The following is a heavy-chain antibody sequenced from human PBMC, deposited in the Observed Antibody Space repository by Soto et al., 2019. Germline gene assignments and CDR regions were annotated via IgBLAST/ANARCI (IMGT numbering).Heavy chain of an antibody. CDR1: GFRFSTYS. CDR2: ISYDGSNK. J-gene: IGHJ6*02. V-gene: IGHV3-30*03. CDR3: AIGSRGEPPYYYGMDV. Sequence: VGSLSLSCATSGFRFSTYSMNWVRPAPGKGLEWVAVISYDGSNKYYADSVKGRFTISRDNSKNTLYLQMNSLRAEDTAVYYCAIGSRGEPPYYYGMDVWGQGTTVTVSS.